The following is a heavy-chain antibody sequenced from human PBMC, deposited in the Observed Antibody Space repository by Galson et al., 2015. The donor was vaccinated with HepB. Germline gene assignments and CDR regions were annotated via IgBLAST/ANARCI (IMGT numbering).Heavy chain of an antibody. CDR1: GGSISSGGYY. V-gene: IGHV4-31*03. CDR3: ATDTRVYDFYYVDV. Sequence: TLSLTCTVSGGSISSGGYYWIWIRQHPGKGLEWIGYISYSGSTYYNPSLKSRVTISGDTSKNQFSLKLNSVTAADTAEHYCATDTRVYDFYYVDVWGKGTTGTVPS. J-gene: IGHJ6*03. D-gene: IGHD6-6*01. CDR2: ISYSGST.